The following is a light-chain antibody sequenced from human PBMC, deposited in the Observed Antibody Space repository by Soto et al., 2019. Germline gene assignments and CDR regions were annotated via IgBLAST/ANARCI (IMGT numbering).Light chain of an antibody. V-gene: IGKV3-15*01. CDR1: QSVSSN. J-gene: IGKJ1*01. CDR2: GAS. Sequence: EIVMTQSPATLSVSPGEGATLSCRASQSVSSNFAWYQQKPGQAPRLLIYGASTRATGIPARFSGSGSGTEFTLTISSLQSEDFAVYYCQQYNNWPPKTFGQGTKVDIK. CDR3: QQYNNWPPKT.